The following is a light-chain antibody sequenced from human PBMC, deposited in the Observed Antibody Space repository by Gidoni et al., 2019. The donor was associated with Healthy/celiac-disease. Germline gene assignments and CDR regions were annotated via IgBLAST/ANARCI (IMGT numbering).Light chain of an antibody. CDR1: QSLLHSNGYNY. CDR2: WGS. CDR3: MQALQTPLT. J-gene: IGKJ4*01. Sequence: DMVMTQSPLYLPVTPGEPASISCRSSQSLLHSNGYNYLDWYLQKPGQSPQLLIYWGSNRASGVPDRFSGSGSGTDFPLKISRVEAEDVGVYYCMQALQTPLTFGGGTKVEIK. V-gene: IGKV2-28*01.